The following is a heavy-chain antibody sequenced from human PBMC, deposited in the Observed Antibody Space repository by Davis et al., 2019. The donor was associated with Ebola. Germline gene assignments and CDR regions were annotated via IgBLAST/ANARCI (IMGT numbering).Heavy chain of an antibody. CDR3: ARNPSSSSPGYYYGMDV. J-gene: IGHJ6*02. V-gene: IGHV4-59*12. Sequence: PSETLSLTCTVSGGSISSYYWSWIRQPPGKGLEWIGYIYYSGSTNYNPSLKSRVTISVDTSKNQFSLKLSSVTAADTAVYYCARNPSSSSPGYYYGMDVWGQGTTVTVSS. CDR2: IYYSGST. D-gene: IGHD6-6*01. CDR1: GGSISSYY.